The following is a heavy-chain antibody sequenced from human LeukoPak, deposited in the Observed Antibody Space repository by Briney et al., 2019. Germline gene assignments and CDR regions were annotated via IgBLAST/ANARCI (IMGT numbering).Heavy chain of an antibody. CDR1: GYTFTGYY. D-gene: IGHD1-26*01. V-gene: IGHV1-2*02. CDR2: INPNSGGT. CDR3: AREKWDRGAFDI. Sequence: ASVKVSCKASGYTFTGYYMHWVRQAPGQGLEWMGWINPNSGGTNYAQKFQGRVTMTRDTSTSTVYMELSSLRSEGTAVYYCAREKWDRGAFDIWGQGTMVTVSS. J-gene: IGHJ3*02.